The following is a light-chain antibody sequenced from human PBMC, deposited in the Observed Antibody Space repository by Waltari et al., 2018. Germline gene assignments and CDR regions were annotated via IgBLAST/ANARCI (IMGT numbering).Light chain of an antibody. CDR3: YSTDSSGNHRV. Sequence: SYELTQPPSVSVSPGHKARLTCSRAALPKQYAYWYQQKSGQATVLVIYEDSKRPSGIPERFSGSSSGTMATLTISGAQVEDEADYYCYSTDSSGNHRVFGGGTKLTVL. V-gene: IGLV3-10*01. J-gene: IGLJ3*02. CDR1: ALPKQY. CDR2: EDS.